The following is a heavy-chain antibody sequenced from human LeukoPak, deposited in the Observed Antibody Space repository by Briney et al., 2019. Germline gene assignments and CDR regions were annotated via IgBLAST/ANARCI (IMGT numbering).Heavy chain of an antibody. CDR2: INPNTGGT. D-gene: IGHD1-26*01. Sequence: ASVKVSCKASGYTFTGYYMHWLRQAPGQGLEWMGWINPNTGGTNYARKFQGRVTMTRDTSISTAYMELSSLRSEDTAVYYCAAKREQRFYFDYWGQGTLVTVSS. V-gene: IGHV1-2*02. CDR1: GYTFTGYY. J-gene: IGHJ4*02. CDR3: AAKREQRFYFDY.